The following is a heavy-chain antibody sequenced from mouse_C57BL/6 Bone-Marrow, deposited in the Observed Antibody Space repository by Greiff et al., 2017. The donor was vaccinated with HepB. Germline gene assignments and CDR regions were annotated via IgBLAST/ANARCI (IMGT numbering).Heavy chain of an antibody. Sequence: QVQLKQSGAELVKPGASVKISCKASGYAFSSYWMNWVKQRPGKGLEWIGQIYPGDGDTNYNGKFKGKATLTADKSSSTAYMQLSSLTSEDSAVYFCARNYYYGSSYVNFDYWGQGTTLTVSS. CDR3: ARNYYYGSSYVNFDY. J-gene: IGHJ2*01. CDR1: GYAFSSYW. V-gene: IGHV1-80*01. D-gene: IGHD1-1*01. CDR2: IYPGDGDT.